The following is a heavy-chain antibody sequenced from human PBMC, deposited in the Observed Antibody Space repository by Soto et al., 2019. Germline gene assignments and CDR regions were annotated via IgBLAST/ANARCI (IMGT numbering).Heavy chain of an antibody. V-gene: IGHV3-74*01. D-gene: IGHD2-15*01. J-gene: IGHJ3*02. Sequence: GGSLRLSCAASGFTFSSYWMHWVRQAPGKGLVWVSRINSDGSSTSYADSVKGRFTISRDKATNTLYLQMDSLRAEDTVVYYCAREGFGGYCSGGSCYAFWEPDAFDIWGQGTMVTVSS. CDR1: GFTFSSYW. CDR3: AREGFGGYCSGGSCYAFWEPDAFDI. CDR2: INSDGSST.